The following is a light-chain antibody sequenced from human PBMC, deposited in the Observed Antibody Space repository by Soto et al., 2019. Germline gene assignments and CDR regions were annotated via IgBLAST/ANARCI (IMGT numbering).Light chain of an antibody. V-gene: IGLV5-45*02. J-gene: IGLJ2*01. Sequence: QLVLTQPSSLSASPGASVSLTCTFRSGINIGPYRIYWYKQKPGSPPQYLLKYRSDSDKQLASGVPSRFSGSKDTSANAGILVIFGLQCEDEADYYGMVWHSSAVVFGGGTKLTVL. CDR3: MVWHSSAVV. CDR1: SGINIGPYR. CDR2: YRSDSDK.